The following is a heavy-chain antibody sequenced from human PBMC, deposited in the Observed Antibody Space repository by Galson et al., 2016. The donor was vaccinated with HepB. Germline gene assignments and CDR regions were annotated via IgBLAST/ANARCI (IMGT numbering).Heavy chain of an antibody. Sequence: SLRLSCAASGFTFSNYGMTWVRQAPGKGLEVVSSISRSGDSTDYVDSVKGRFTISRDNSKNTPSLQMNSQTADDTAIYYCVQGSTAPAVWGKGTTVTVSS. D-gene: IGHD2-2*01. CDR3: VQGSTAPAV. V-gene: IGHV3-23*01. CDR2: ISRSGDST. J-gene: IGHJ6*04. CDR1: GFTFSNYG.